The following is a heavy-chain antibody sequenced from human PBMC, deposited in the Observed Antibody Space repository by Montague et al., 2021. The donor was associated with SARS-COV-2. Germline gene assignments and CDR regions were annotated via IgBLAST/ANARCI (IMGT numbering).Heavy chain of an antibody. J-gene: IGHJ4*02. D-gene: IGHD3-9*01. V-gene: IGHV3-21*01. Sequence: SLRLSCAASGFTFSSYGMNWVRQAPGKGLEWVSAITGSSSYIYYADSVKGRFTISRDNSKNTLYLQMNSLRAEDTAVYYCARDRYFDILTGYYNYWGQGTLVTVSS. CDR3: ARDRYFDILTGYYNY. CDR1: GFTFSSYG. CDR2: ITGSSSYI.